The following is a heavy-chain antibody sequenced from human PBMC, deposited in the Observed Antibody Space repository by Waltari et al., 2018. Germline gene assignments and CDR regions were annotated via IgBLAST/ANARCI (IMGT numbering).Heavy chain of an antibody. V-gene: IGHV3-72*01. CDR2: TKNRRNYYTT. CDR1: GFAFSDHY. CDR3: ARWDSGSCGD. D-gene: IGHD1-26*01. J-gene: IGHJ4*02. Sequence: EVHLVESGGGLVQPGGSLRLSCATSGFAFSDHYIDWVRQAPGKGMEWVGRTKNRRNYYTTEYAASVRGRFTILRDDSRNSVYLQMKSLKPEDTAVYYCARWDSGSCGDWGQGTLVTVSS.